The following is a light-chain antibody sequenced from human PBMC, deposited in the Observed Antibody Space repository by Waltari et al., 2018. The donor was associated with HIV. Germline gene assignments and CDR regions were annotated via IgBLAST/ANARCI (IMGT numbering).Light chain of an antibody. CDR1: TLAKQY. Sequence: SYALTQPPSVSVSPGQTARITCSGDTLAKQYASWYQQKPGQAPELVMYQDTERPSGVPERFSGSRSGTTVTLTLSRVQAADEADYYCQSIDSGGTFVFGTGTKVTVL. V-gene: IGLV3-25*03. J-gene: IGLJ1*01. CDR3: QSIDSGGTFV. CDR2: QDT.